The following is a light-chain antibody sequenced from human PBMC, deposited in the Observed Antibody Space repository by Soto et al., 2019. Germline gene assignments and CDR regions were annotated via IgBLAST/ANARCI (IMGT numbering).Light chain of an antibody. CDR2: AAS. CDR1: QIINNF. CDR3: QQSYISPYT. J-gene: IGKJ2*01. Sequence: DIQMTQSPSSLSASVGDRVTITCRASQIINNFLNWYQQKPGKAPNLLIYAASSLHSGVPSRFSGSASGTDFTLTISSLQPEDFATYYCQQSYISPYTFGQGTQLEIK. V-gene: IGKV1-39*01.